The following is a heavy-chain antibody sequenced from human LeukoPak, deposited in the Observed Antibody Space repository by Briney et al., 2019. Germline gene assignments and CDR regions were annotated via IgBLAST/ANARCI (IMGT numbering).Heavy chain of an antibody. J-gene: IGHJ4*02. D-gene: IGHD2-2*02. CDR2: INPSGGST. Sequence: ASVKVSCKASGYTFTSYYMHWVRQAPGQGLEWMGIINPSGGSTSCAQKFQGRVTMTRDTSTSTVYMELSSLRSEDTAVYYCAREFRGYCSSTSCYKGHSSSDYWGQGTLVTVSS. V-gene: IGHV1-46*01. CDR1: GYTFTSYY. CDR3: AREFRGYCSSTSCYKGHSSSDY.